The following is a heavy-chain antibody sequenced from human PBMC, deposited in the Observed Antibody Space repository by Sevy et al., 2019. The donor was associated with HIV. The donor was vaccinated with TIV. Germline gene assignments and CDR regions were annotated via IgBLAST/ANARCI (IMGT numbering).Heavy chain of an antibody. CDR2: ITFDGGNT. Sequence: GGSLRLSCVASGFSLSDYAMHWVRQGPDNGLAWVAVITFDGGNTYYSDAVEGRFTISRDNSKNTVFLQMNSLSPDDTALYYCARGPYNSGLRFDFSGQRTLVTVSS. CDR1: GFSLSDYA. CDR3: ARGPYNSGLRFDF. V-gene: IGHV3-30-3*01. D-gene: IGHD5-12*01. J-gene: IGHJ4*02.